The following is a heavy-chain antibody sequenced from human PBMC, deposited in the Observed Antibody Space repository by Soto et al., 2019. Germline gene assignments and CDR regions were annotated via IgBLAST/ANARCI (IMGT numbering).Heavy chain of an antibody. Sequence: QVQLVQSGAEVKKPGSSVKVSCKASGGTFSSYAISWVRQAPGQGLEWMGGIIPIFGTANYAQKFQGRVTITADESTSTAYMALSSLRSEDTAVYYCARLIVVVPAAIVGWFDPWGQGTLVTVSS. J-gene: IGHJ5*02. CDR1: GGTFSSYA. D-gene: IGHD2-2*01. CDR2: IIPIFGTA. CDR3: ARLIVVVPAAIVGWFDP. V-gene: IGHV1-69*01.